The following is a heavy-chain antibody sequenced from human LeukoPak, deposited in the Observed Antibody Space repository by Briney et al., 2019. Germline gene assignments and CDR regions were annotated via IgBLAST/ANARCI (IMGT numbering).Heavy chain of an antibody. D-gene: IGHD1-26*01. V-gene: IGHV1-69*05. CDR3: ARGRRVYSGSYYPIYHFDY. CDR1: GGTFGSYA. CDR2: IIPIFGTA. J-gene: IGHJ4*02. Sequence: SVKVSCKASGGTFGSYAISWVRQAPGQGLEWMGGIIPIFGTANYAQKFQGRVTITTDESTSTAYMELSRLRSDDTAVYYCARGRRVYSGSYYPIYHFDYWGQGTLVTVSS.